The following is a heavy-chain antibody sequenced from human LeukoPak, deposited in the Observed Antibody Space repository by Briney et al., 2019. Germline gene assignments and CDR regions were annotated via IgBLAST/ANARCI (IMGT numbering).Heavy chain of an antibody. J-gene: IGHJ4*02. CDR3: ARLIVVVPAAIRYFDY. CDR1: GGSFSGYY. Sequence: PSETLSLTCAVYGGSFSGYYWSWIRQPPGKGLEWIGEINHSGSTNYNPPLKSRVTISVDTSKNQFSLKLSSVTAADTAVYYCARLIVVVPAAIRYFDYWGQGTLVTVSS. V-gene: IGHV4-34*01. D-gene: IGHD2-2*01. CDR2: INHSGST.